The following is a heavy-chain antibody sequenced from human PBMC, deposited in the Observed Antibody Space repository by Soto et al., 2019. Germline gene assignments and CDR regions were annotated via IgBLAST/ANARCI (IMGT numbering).Heavy chain of an antibody. CDR3: ARFGSAPYYYFGVDV. CDR1: GYIFTNYD. D-gene: IGHD3-10*01. J-gene: IGHJ6*02. Sequence: QVQLVQSETEVKKPGASVKVSCKASGYIFTNYDITWVRQAPGQGLEWMGWVSGYTGNTKYAQKFQDRVIMTTDTSTSTVYMDLRSLRSDDTAVYYCARFGSAPYYYFGVDVWGQGTTVFFSS. V-gene: IGHV1-18*01. CDR2: VSGYTGNT.